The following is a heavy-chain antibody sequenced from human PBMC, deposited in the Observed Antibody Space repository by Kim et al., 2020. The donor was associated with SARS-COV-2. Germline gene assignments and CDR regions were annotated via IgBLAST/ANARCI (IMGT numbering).Heavy chain of an antibody. D-gene: IGHD3-22*01. CDR2: ISCSSSNT. Sequence: GGSLRLSCAASGFTFSDYSMRWVRQAPGKGLEWVSFISCSSSNTYYADSVKGRFTISRDKSKNSLYLQMNSLRAEDTAVYYCARDYNDGSGYYYLNWFDPGGRRTGDTVPS. CDR1: GFTFSDYS. J-gene: IGHJ5*02. CDR3: ARDYNDGSGYYYLNWFDP. V-gene: IGHV3-11*05.